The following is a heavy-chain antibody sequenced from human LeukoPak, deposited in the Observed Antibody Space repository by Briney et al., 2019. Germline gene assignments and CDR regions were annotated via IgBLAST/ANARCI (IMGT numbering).Heavy chain of an antibody. Sequence: GGSLRLSCAASGFTFSSYAMHWVRQAPGKGLEYVSAISSNGGSTSYANSVKGRFTISRDNSKNTLYLQMGSLRAEDMAVYYCARLVYSSSSHYYYYMDVWGKGTTVTVSS. CDR2: ISSNGGST. V-gene: IGHV3-64*01. CDR3: ARLVYSSSSHYYYYMDV. CDR1: GFTFSSYA. J-gene: IGHJ6*03. D-gene: IGHD6-6*01.